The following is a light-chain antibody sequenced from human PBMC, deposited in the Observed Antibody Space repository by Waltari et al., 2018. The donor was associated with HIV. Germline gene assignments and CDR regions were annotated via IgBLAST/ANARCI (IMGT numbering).Light chain of an antibody. V-gene: IGLV2-14*03. CDR3: SSYTSSSTFYV. CDR1: SSAVGGYNF. Sequence: QSALTQPASVSGSPGQSITLSCTGTSSAVGGYNFVSWYQQHPGKAPKLMIYDVTKRPSGVSNRFSGSKSGNTASLTITGLQAEDEADFYCSSYTSSSTFYVFGTGTKVTVL. CDR2: DVT. J-gene: IGLJ1*01.